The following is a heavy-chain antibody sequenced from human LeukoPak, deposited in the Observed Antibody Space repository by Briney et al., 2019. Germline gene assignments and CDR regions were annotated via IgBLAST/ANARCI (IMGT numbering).Heavy chain of an antibody. J-gene: IGHJ4*02. CDR1: GFTFSSYA. CDR3: ARGRGTMVRGVIRGSVTPDY. CDR2: ISYDGSNK. D-gene: IGHD3-10*01. V-gene: IGHV3-30-3*01. Sequence: GRSLRLSCAASGFTFSSYAMHWVRQAPGKGLEWVAVISYDGSNKYYADSVKGRFTISRDNSKNALYLQMNSLRAEDTAVYYCARGRGTMVRGVIRGSVTPDYWGQGTLVTVSS.